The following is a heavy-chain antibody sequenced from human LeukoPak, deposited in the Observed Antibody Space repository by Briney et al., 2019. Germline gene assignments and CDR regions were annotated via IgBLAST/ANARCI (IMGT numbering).Heavy chain of an antibody. CDR3: ARAHYYDSSGYFWTTDAFDI. CDR1: GGSISSGSYY. D-gene: IGHD3-22*01. Sequence: SETLSLTCTVSGGSISSGSYYWSWIRQPPGKGLEWIGYIYYSGSTNYNPSLKSRVTISVDTSKNQFSLKLSSVTAADTAVYYCARAHYYDSSGYFWTTDAFDIWGQGTMVTVSS. CDR2: IYYSGST. J-gene: IGHJ3*02. V-gene: IGHV4-61*01.